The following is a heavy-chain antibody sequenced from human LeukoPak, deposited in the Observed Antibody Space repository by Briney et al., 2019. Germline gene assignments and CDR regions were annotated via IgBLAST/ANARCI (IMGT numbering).Heavy chain of an antibody. V-gene: IGHV3-11*01. CDR2: ISGSSSTM. J-gene: IGHJ4*02. Sequence: KAGGSLRLSCVASEFTFSDYYMSWIRQVPGKGLEWVSYISGSSSTMYYANSVKGRFTISRDNAKNLLYLQMNSLRAEDTAVYYCAREGGNWGEGYFDYWGQGTLVTVSS. CDR1: EFTFSDYY. CDR3: AREGGNWGEGYFDY. D-gene: IGHD7-27*01.